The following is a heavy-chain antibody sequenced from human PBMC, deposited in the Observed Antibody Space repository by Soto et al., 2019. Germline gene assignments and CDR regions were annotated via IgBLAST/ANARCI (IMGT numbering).Heavy chain of an antibody. Sequence: GGPLRLPWAASGLTFSSYAMSWVRQAPGKGLEWVSAISGSGGSTYYADSVKGRFTISRDNSKNTLYLQMNSLRAEDTAVYYCAKVYSSSWYYFDYWGQGTLVTVSS. V-gene: IGHV3-23*01. CDR1: GLTFSSYA. J-gene: IGHJ4*02. CDR3: AKVYSSSWYYFDY. D-gene: IGHD6-13*01. CDR2: ISGSGGST.